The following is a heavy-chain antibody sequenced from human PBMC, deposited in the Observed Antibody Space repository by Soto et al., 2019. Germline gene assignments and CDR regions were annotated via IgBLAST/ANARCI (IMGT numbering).Heavy chain of an antibody. CDR1: GDTFTNFD. V-gene: IGHV1-8*01. Sequence: QVLLVQSGADMKKPGASVRVSCKPSGDTFTNFDINWGRQAAGQGPEWMGWMRAGDGATGRAQKFQGKARLAKDTSQSTFYMGLCRLGAEGPALDYRAKLIYGPGIKSRGPGTLVIVSS. CDR2: MRAGDGAT. J-gene: IGHJ4*02. D-gene: IGHD3-10*01. CDR3: AKLIYGPGIKS.